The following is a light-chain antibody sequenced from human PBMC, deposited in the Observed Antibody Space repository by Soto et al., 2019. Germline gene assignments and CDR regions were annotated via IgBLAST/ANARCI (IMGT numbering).Light chain of an antibody. CDR2: EXS. V-gene: IGKV1-5*03. Sequence: IQSHSTLSRSGGYRVPPAXRASTTSTTWWPWYPQTPGXPPKXXXSEXSTLKSGGPSRLSGSGSGTEFTPTISSLQPQDFATYYFQHYDIDPEGFGQGTKVAI. J-gene: IGKJ1*01. CDR3: QHYDIDPEG. CDR1: TTSTTW.